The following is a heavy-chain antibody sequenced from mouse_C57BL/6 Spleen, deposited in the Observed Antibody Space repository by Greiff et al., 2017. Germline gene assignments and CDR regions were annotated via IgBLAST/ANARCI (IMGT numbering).Heavy chain of an antibody. Sequence: EVKLVESGGGLVQPKGSLKLSCAASGFSFNTYAMNWVRQAPGKGLEWVARIRSKSNNYATYYADSVKDRFTISRDDSESMLYLQMNNLKTEDTAMYYCVSPPYDYDGFAYWGQGTLVTVSA. CDR1: GFSFNTYA. V-gene: IGHV10-1*01. D-gene: IGHD2-4*01. CDR2: IRSKSNNYAT. CDR3: VSPPYDYDGFAY. J-gene: IGHJ3*01.